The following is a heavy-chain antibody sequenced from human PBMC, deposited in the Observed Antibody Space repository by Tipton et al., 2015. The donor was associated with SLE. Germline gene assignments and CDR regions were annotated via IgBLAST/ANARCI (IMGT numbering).Heavy chain of an antibody. CDR1: GGSISSSSYY. V-gene: IGHV4-39*01. J-gene: IGHJ4*02. D-gene: IGHD6-6*01. CDR3: SCRIAARRSPLIPFDY. CDR2: MYHSGHT. Sequence: TLSLTCTVSGGSISSSSYYWSWIRQPPGKGLEWIGSMYHSGHTFFNSSLKSRVTISVDTSKNQFSLKLSSVTAADTAVYYRSCRIAARRSPLIPFDYWGQGSLVTVSS.